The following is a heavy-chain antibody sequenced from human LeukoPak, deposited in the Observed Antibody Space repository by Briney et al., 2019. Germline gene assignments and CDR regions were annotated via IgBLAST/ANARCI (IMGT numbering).Heavy chain of an antibody. D-gene: IGHD5-12*01. V-gene: IGHV4-59*11. J-gene: IGHJ4*02. Sequence: PSETLSLTCTVSGGSISSHFWTWIRQPPGKGLEWIGHIYYSGSTNYNPSLRSRVTISVDTSKNQFSLKLSSVTAADTAVYYCARSTWLLDKWGQGTLVTVSS. CDR1: GGSISSHF. CDR3: ARSTWLLDK. CDR2: IYYSGST.